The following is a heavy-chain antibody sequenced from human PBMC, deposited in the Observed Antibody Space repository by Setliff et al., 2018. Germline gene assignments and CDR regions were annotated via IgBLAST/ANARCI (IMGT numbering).Heavy chain of an antibody. CDR2: INTNTGNP. Sequence: ASVKVSCKASGYTFSRSAMTWVRQAPGQGLEWMGWINTNTGNPTYAQGFTGRFVFSLDTSVSTAYLQISSLKAEDTAVYYCARERSYDYYYGMDVWGQGTTVTVSS. V-gene: IGHV7-4-1*02. J-gene: IGHJ6*02. D-gene: IGHD1-26*01. CDR1: GYTFSRSA. CDR3: ARERSYDYYYGMDV.